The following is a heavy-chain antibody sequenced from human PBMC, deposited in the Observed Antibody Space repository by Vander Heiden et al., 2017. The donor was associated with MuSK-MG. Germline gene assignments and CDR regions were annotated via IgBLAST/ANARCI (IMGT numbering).Heavy chain of an antibody. CDR1: GGTFSSYA. J-gene: IGHJ6*02. CDR2: IIPIFGTA. D-gene: IGHD2-2*01. V-gene: IGHV1-69*01. Sequence: EVKKPGSSVKVSCKASGGTFSSYAISWVRQAPGQGLEWMGGIIPIFGTANYAQKFQGRVTITADESTSTAYMELSSLRSEVTAGYYCARQSTNDIVVVRCAMIVLRYSYGMDVWGQGPTVTV. CDR3: ARQSTNDIVVVRCAMIVLRYSYGMDV.